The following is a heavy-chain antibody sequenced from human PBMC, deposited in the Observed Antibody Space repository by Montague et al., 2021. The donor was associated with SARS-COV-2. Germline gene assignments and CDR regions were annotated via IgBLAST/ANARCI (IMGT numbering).Heavy chain of an antibody. J-gene: IGHJ6*02. Sequence: SLRLSCAASGFPFSPSWMSWVRQTPGKGLEWVANIDPDGSTKSYLDSVKGRVTITRDNAKNSLSLHINSLRVDDTAVYYCAGWFGEKNVWGQGTTVTVSS. CDR3: AGWFGEKNV. V-gene: IGHV3-7*01. CDR1: GFPFSPSW. CDR2: IDPDGSTK. D-gene: IGHD3-10*01.